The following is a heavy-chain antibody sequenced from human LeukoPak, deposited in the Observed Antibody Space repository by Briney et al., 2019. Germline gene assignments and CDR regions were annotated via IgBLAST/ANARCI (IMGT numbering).Heavy chain of an antibody. Sequence: PSETLSLTCTVSGGSISSSRYYWGWIRQPPGKGLEWIGSIYYSGSTYYNPSLKSRVTISVDTSKNQFSLKLSSVTAADTAVYYCARDGIVVVPAAEHLGNWFYPWGQGTLVTVSS. CDR3: ARDGIVVVPAAEHLGNWFYP. D-gene: IGHD2-2*01. CDR1: GGSISSSRYY. CDR2: IYYSGST. V-gene: IGHV4-39*07. J-gene: IGHJ5*02.